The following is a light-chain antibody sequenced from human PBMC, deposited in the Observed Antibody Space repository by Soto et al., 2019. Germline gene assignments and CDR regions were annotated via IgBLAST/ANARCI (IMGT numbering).Light chain of an antibody. CDR2: KAS. V-gene: IGKV1-5*03. J-gene: IGKJ2*01. CDR1: QSISSW. CDR3: QQYSTSSRT. Sequence: DIQMTQSPSTLSASVGDRVTITCRASQSISSWLAWYQQKPGTAPKILIYKASNLESGVPSRFSGSGSGTEFTLTSSSLQPDDDATYFCQQYSTSSRTFGQGTKLEI.